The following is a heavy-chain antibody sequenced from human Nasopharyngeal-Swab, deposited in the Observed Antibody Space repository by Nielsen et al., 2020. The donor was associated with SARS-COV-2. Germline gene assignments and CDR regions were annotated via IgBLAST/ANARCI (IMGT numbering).Heavy chain of an antibody. V-gene: IGHV4-39*07. D-gene: IGHD2-8*02. Sequence: WGSLRLSCTVSGGSISSSSYYWGWIRQPPGKGLEWIGSIYYSGSTYYNPSLKSRVTISVDTSKNQFSLKLSSVTAADTAVYYCARVILTGLGGYFDLWGRGTLVTVSS. CDR3: ARVILTGLGGYFDL. CDR1: GGSISSSSYY. J-gene: IGHJ2*01. CDR2: IYYSGST.